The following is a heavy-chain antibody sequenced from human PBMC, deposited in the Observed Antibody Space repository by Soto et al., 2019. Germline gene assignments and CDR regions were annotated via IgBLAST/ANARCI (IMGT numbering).Heavy chain of an antibody. CDR2: INPTSGGT. V-gene: IGHV1-2*02. J-gene: IGHJ6*01. D-gene: IGHD6-13*01. CDR1: GYTFTGYY. CDR3: ARDLEYSSSSYGMDV. Sequence: ASVKVSCKASGYTFTGYYMHWVRQAPGEGLEWMGWINPTSGGTNYAQKFQGRVTMPRDTAISTAYMELSRLRSDDTAVYYCARDLEYSSSSYGMDVWAQGTPVTVSS.